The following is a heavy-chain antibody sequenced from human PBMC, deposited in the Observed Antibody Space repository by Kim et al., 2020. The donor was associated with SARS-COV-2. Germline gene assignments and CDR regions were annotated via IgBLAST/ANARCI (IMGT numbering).Heavy chain of an antibody. CDR3: AREGSSSWYMVRYFDL. Sequence: ASVKVSCKASGYTFTSYYMHWVRQAPGQGLEWMGIINPSGGSTSYAQKFQGRVTMTRDTSTSTVYMELSSLRSEDTAVYYCAREGSSSWYMVRYFDLWGRGTLVTVSS. D-gene: IGHD6-13*01. V-gene: IGHV1-46*01. J-gene: IGHJ2*01. CDR2: INPSGGST. CDR1: GYTFTSYY.